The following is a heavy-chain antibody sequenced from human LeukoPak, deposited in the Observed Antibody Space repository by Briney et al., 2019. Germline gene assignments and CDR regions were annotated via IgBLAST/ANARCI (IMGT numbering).Heavy chain of an antibody. V-gene: IGHV1-69*13. J-gene: IGHJ4*02. D-gene: IGHD3-3*02. Sequence: GASVKVSCKASGGTFSSYAISWVRQAPGQGLEWMGGIIPIFGTANYAQKFQGRVTITADESTSTAYMELSSLRSEDTAVYYCARDFRKSVFERLRYFDYWGQGTLVTVSS. CDR2: IIPIFGTA. CDR3: ARDFRKSVFERLRYFDY. CDR1: GGTFSSYA.